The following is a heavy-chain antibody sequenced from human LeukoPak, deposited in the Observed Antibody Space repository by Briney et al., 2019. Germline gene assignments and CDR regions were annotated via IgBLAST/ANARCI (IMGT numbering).Heavy chain of an antibody. CDR3: ARVRGGYYSDF. J-gene: IGHJ4*02. CDR2: INSDGTTT. Sequence: GGSLRLSCAASGFIFSNYWMYWVRQAPGKGLVWVSRINSDGTTTTYADSVKGRFTIPRDNAKNTLYLQMSSLTAEDTAVYYCARVRGGYYSDFWGQGTLVTVSS. V-gene: IGHV3-74*01. CDR1: GFIFSNYW. D-gene: IGHD3-22*01.